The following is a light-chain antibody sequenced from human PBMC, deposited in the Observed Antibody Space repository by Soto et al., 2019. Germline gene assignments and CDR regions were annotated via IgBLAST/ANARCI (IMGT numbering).Light chain of an antibody. CDR1: QSVNNN. CDR3: QQYNNWPLFT. J-gene: IGKJ3*01. CDR2: GAS. V-gene: IGKV3-15*01. Sequence: EIVMTQSPATLSESPGERATLSCRASQSVNNNLAWYQQKPGQAPRLLIYGASIRATGIPARFSGSESGTEFTLTISSLQSEDFAVYYCQQYNNWPLFTFGPGTKVDIK.